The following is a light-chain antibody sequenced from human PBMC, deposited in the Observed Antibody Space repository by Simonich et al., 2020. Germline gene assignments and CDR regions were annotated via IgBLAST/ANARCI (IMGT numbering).Light chain of an antibody. Sequence: EIVLTQSPGTLSLSPGERDTLSCRASQSVSSSYLAWYQQKPGLAPRILIYDASSRATGIPDRFSGSGSGTDFTLTISRLEPEDFAVYYCQQYGSSPPVTFGGGTKVEIK. J-gene: IGKJ4*01. CDR1: QSVSSSY. CDR2: DAS. CDR3: QQYGSSPPVT. V-gene: IGKV3D-20*01.